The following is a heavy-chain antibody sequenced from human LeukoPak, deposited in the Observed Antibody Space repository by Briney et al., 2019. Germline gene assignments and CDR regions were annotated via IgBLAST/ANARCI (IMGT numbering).Heavy chain of an antibody. CDR2: INPNSGGT. V-gene: IGHV1-2*02. CDR1: GYTFTGYC. CDR3: ARTGYSYGYYGYYFDY. D-gene: IGHD5-18*01. Sequence: GASVKVSCKASGYTFTGYCMHWVRQAPGQGLEWMGWINPNSGGTNYAQKFQGRVTMTRDTSISTAYMELSRLRSDDTAVYYCARTGYSYGYYGYYFDYWGQGTLVTVSS. J-gene: IGHJ4*02.